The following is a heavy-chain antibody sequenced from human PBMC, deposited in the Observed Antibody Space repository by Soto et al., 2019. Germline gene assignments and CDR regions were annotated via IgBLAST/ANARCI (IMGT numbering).Heavy chain of an antibody. J-gene: IGHJ4*02. V-gene: IGHV3-11*01. Sequence: QVQLVESGGGLVKPGGSLRLSCAVSGFTFSNYYMAWIRQAPGKGLEWGSYISTSGTSTFYADSVKDRFTISRDNAENSLFLQMDSLRVEDPAVYFCARDGVVFRAGFDSWGQGTLVTVAS. CDR1: GFTFSNYY. CDR2: ISTSGTST. CDR3: ARDGVVFRAGFDS. D-gene: IGHD3-3*01.